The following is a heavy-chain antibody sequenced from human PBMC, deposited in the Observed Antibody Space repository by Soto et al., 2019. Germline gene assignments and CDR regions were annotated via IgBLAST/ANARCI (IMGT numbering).Heavy chain of an antibody. J-gene: IGHJ4*02. V-gene: IGHV3-11*04. CDR2: ISSDGSNI. Sequence: GSLRLSCAASGFTFSDYYMSWIRQAPGKGLEWVSYISSDGSNIYYADSVKGRFTISRDNSKNSLYLQMNSLRAEDTAVYYCARDRCSSTRCYVGYFDYWGQGTLVTVSS. CDR1: GFTFSDYY. CDR3: ARDRCSSTRCYVGYFDY. D-gene: IGHD2-2*01.